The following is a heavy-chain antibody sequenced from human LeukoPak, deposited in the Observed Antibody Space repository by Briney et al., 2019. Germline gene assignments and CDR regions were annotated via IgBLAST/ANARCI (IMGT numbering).Heavy chain of an antibody. CDR2: INPSGST. CDR3: ARGPPIVVVPAAIGAFDI. Sequence: SETLSLTCAVYGGSFSGYYWSWIRQPPGKGLEWIEEINPSGSTNYNPSLKSRVTISVDTSKNQFSLKLSSVTAADTAVYYCARGPPIVVVPAAIGAFDIWGQGTMVTVSS. J-gene: IGHJ3*02. D-gene: IGHD2-2*01. CDR1: GGSFSGYY. V-gene: IGHV4-34*01.